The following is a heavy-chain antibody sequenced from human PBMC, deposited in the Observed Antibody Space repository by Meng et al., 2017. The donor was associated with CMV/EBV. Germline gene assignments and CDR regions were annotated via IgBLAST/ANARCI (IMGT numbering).Heavy chain of an antibody. J-gene: IGHJ4*02. CDR2: ISYDGSNK. CDR3: AKDRYSGYDYDY. V-gene: IGHV3-30-3*01. CDR1: GFTFSSYA. D-gene: IGHD5-12*01. Sequence: GESLKISCAASGFTFSSYAMHWVRQAPGKGLEWVAVISYDGSNKYYADSVKGRFTISRDNSKNTLYLQMNSLRAEDTAVYYCAKDRYSGYDYDYWGQGTLVTVSS.